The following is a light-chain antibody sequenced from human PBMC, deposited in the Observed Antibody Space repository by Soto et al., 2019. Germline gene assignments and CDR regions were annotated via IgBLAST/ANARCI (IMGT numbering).Light chain of an antibody. V-gene: IGKV1-12*02. J-gene: IGKJ3*01. CDR3: QQVRSLPFN. Sequence: DIQMTQSPSSVSASVGDRVMITCRASQGIRGWLAWYQQKPGRAPKLLIHDASTLQSGVPSRFIGRGSGTEFTLILSNLQPEDFATYYCQQVRSLPFNFGPGTKVD. CDR2: DAS. CDR1: QGIRGW.